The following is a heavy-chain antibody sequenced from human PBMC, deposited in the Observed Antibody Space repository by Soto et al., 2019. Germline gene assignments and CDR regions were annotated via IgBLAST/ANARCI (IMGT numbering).Heavy chain of an antibody. D-gene: IGHD5-18*01. Sequence: QVQLQQWGAGLLKPSETLSLTGAVYVGSFSGYYWSWIRQPPGKGLEWIGEINHSGRTNYNPSLKSRVTISVDTSKNQFPLKLSYVSAADTAVYYCARGETAMVSGLDYWGQGTLVTVSS. CDR1: VGSFSGYY. CDR2: INHSGRT. CDR3: ARGETAMVSGLDY. V-gene: IGHV4-34*01. J-gene: IGHJ4*02.